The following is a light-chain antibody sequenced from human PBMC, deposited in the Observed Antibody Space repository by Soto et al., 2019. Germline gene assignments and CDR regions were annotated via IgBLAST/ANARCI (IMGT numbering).Light chain of an antibody. CDR2: GAS. CDR1: QDIHTC. CDR3: QQANTVPFT. V-gene: IGKV1D-12*01. Sequence: DFQMTQSPSSVSASVGDRVTITCRASQDIHTCLAWFQQKPGKAPKLLIHGASYLHTGVPSRFSGSGSGTDFPLTISSLQPEDFATYYCQQANTVPFTFGPGTKVDV. J-gene: IGKJ3*01.